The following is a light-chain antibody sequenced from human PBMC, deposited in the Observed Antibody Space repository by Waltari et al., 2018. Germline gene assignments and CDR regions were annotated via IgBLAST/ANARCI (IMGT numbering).Light chain of an antibody. CDR3: QKYYSIPAT. V-gene: IGKV4-1*01. CDR2: WAS. J-gene: IGKJ1*01. CDR1: QSVFYNVNNKNY. Sequence: DIVMTPSPDSLAVSLCEWASIDCKSSQSVFYNVNNKNYLAWYQQKPGQPHNLLFYWASTRESGVPARFSCIGSGTDFTLTSSSLQAEVVAVNYRQKYYSIPATFDKGTKVEIK.